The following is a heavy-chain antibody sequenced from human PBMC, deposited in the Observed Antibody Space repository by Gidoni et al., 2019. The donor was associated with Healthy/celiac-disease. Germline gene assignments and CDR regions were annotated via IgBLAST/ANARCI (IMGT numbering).Heavy chain of an antibody. D-gene: IGHD2-15*01. J-gene: IGHJ6*02. Sequence: EVQLLESGGGLVQPGGSLRLSCAASGFTFCSYAMSWVRQAPGKGLEWVSAISGSGGSTYYADSVKGRFTISRDNSKNTLYLQMNSLRSEDTAVYYCAKSGTVVAATGAYGMDVWGQGTTVTVSS. CDR1: GFTFCSYA. V-gene: IGHV3-23*01. CDR3: AKSGTVVAATGAYGMDV. CDR2: ISGSGGST.